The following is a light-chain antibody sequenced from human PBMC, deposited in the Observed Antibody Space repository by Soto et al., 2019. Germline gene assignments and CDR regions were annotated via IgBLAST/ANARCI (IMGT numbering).Light chain of an antibody. CDR2: GAS. V-gene: IGKV3-20*01. CDR1: QSVSSSY. CDR3: QQYGSSPLT. J-gene: IGKJ1*01. Sequence: EIVLTQSPGTLSLSPGERATLSCRASQSVSSSYLAWYQQKPGQAPRLLIYGASNRATGIPDRFSGSGSGTDFTLTISRLEPEDFAVSYCQQYGSSPLTFGQGTKV.